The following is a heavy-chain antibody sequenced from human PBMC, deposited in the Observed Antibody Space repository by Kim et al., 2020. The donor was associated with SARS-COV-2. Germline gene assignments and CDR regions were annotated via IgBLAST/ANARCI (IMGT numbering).Heavy chain of an antibody. J-gene: IGHJ5*02. Sequence: KSRVTISVDTSKTQFSLKLSSVTAADTAVYYCARGRVVVVAATTFEWFDPWGQGTLVTVSS. D-gene: IGHD2-15*01. V-gene: IGHV4-34*01. CDR3: ARGRVVVVAATTFEWFDP.